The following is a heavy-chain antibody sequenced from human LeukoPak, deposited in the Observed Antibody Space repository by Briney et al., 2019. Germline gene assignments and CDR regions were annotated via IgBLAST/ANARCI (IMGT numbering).Heavy chain of an antibody. V-gene: IGHV4-39*07. CDR2: IFYTGST. D-gene: IGHD2-2*01. CDR1: GGSISSSRYH. CDR3: ARDLVVVPTANPYVFDY. J-gene: IGHJ4*02. Sequence: PSETLSLTCTVPGGSISSSRYHWGWVRQPPGKGLEWIGSIFYTGSTLYNPSLKSRVSISVDTSKNQFSLRLSSVTAADTAVYYCARDLVVVPTANPYVFDYWGQGTLVTVSS.